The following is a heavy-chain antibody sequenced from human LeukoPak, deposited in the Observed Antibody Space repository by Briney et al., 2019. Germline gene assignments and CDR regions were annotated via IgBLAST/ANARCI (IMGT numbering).Heavy chain of an antibody. Sequence: PGGSLRLSCAASVCTFSTYGMHGLRQAPGKGLEWVAVIWNDGSNKYYADSVKGRFTISRDNSKDTLYLQMNSLRAEDTAVYSCARASGPFDYWGQGTLVTVSS. CDR2: IWNDGSNK. CDR1: VCTFSTYG. J-gene: IGHJ4*02. D-gene: IGHD3-10*01. V-gene: IGHV3-33*01. CDR3: ARASGPFDY.